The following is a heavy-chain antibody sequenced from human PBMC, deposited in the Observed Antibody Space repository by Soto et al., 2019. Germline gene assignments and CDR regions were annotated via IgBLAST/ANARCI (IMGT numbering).Heavy chain of an antibody. CDR1: GYNFLTYG. V-gene: IGHV1-18*04. CDR2: ISASNGNT. CDR3: ARQNGEY. Sequence: QVPLVQSGAEVKKPGASVKVSCRASGYNFLTYGITWVRQAPGQGLEWMGWISASNGNTNYAQNLKGRLTMTTDTSTSTAYMELRSLRSDDTAVYYCARQNGEYWGQGTLVTVSS. D-gene: IGHD3-10*01. J-gene: IGHJ4*02.